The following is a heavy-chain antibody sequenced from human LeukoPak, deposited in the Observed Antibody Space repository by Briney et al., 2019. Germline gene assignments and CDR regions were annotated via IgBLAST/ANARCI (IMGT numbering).Heavy chain of an antibody. CDR3: ASPFYGDHDDAFDI. V-gene: IGHV3-11*01. CDR1: GFTFSDYY. D-gene: IGHD4-17*01. J-gene: IGHJ3*02. Sequence: GGSLRLSCAASGFTFSDYYMSWIRQAPGKGLEWVSYISSSGSTIYYADSVKGQFTISRDNAKNSLYLQMNSLRAEDTAVYYCASPFYGDHDDAFDIWGQGTMVTVPS. CDR2: ISSSGSTI.